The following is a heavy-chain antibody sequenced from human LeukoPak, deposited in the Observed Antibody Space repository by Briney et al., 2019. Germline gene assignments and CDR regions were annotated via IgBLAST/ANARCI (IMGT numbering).Heavy chain of an antibody. J-gene: IGHJ4*02. Sequence: GGSLRLSCVASGFTVSSNYMTWVRQAPGKGLEWVSVLYSGGSTYYADSVKGRFTISRDNSKNTLYLQMNSLRAEDTAVYYCTTATRFDYWGQGTLVTVSS. CDR1: GFTVSSNY. V-gene: IGHV3-53*01. CDR2: LYSGGST. D-gene: IGHD1-1*01. CDR3: TTATRFDY.